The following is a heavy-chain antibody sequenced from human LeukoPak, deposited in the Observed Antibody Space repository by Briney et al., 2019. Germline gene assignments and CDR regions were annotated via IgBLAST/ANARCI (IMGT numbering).Heavy chain of an antibody. CDR3: APSDHGSGSYYN. J-gene: IGHJ4*02. D-gene: IGHD3-10*01. CDR2: INPNSGGT. Sequence: ASVKVSCKASGGTFSSYAISWVRQAPGQGLEWMGWINPNSGGTNYAQKFQGRVTMTRDTSISTAYMELSRLRSDDTAVYYCAPSDHGSGSYYNWGQGTLVTVSS. CDR1: GGTFSSYA. V-gene: IGHV1-2*02.